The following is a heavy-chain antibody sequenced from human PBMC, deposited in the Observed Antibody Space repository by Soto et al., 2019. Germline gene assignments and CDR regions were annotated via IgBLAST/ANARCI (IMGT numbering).Heavy chain of an antibody. D-gene: IGHD2-2*01. V-gene: IGHV1-69*01. CDR3: ARSQGSSTSLEIYYYYYYGMDV. CDR1: GGTFSSYA. CDR2: IIPISDTT. J-gene: IGHJ6*02. Sequence: QVQLVQSGAEVKKPGSSVKVSCKASGGTFSSYAISWVRLAPGQGLEWMGGIIPISDTTNYAQKFQGRVTITADESPSTSYMELSSLRSEDTAVYYCARSQGSSTSLEIYYYYYYGMDVWGQGTTVTVSS.